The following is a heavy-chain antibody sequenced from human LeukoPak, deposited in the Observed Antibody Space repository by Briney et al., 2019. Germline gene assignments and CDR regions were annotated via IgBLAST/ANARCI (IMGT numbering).Heavy chain of an antibody. J-gene: IGHJ5*02. D-gene: IGHD2-21*02. CDR2: ISGGAAGT. V-gene: IGHV3-23*01. CDR1: GFTFPTYA. Sequence: PGGSLRLSCAASGFTFPTYAMAWVRQAPGKGPEWVSSISGGAAGTYYAPSVKGRFTVSRDNDKNALYLQMDGLTAADTALYYCARVRGVGTHIWLLPWNLWGQGTLVSVSS. CDR3: ARVRGVGTHIWLLPWNL.